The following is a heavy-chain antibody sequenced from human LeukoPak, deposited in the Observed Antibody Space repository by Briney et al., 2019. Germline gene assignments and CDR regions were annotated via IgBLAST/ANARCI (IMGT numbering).Heavy chain of an antibody. CDR3: ARHFDCSGGSCHSPHFDY. CDR1: GGSISSSSYY. J-gene: IGHJ4*02. CDR2: IYYSGST. D-gene: IGHD2-15*01. V-gene: IGHV4-61*05. Sequence: SETLSLTCIVSGGSISSSSYYWGWIRQPPGKGLEWIGYIYYSGSTNYNPSLKSRVTISVDTSKNQFSLKLSSVTAADTAVYYCARHFDCSGGSCHSPHFDYWGQGTLVTVSS.